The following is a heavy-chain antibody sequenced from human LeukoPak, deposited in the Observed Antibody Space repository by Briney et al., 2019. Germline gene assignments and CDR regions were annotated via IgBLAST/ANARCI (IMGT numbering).Heavy chain of an antibody. D-gene: IGHD1-26*01. CDR2: ISRSSSTI. J-gene: IGHJ6*02. Sequence: GGSLRLSCAASGFTFSRYSMNWVRQAPGKGLEWVSYISRSSSTIHYADSVKGRFTISRDNAKSSLFLQMNSLRAEDTAVYYCARGGVGATTNTYYYYGMDVWGQGTTVTVSS. CDR1: GFTFSRYS. CDR3: ARGGVGATTNTYYYYGMDV. V-gene: IGHV3-48*04.